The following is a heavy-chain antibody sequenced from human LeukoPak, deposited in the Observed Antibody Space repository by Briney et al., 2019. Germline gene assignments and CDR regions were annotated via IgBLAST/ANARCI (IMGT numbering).Heavy chain of an antibody. V-gene: IGHV4-59*01. J-gene: IGHJ6*02. Sequence: PSETLSLTRTVSGGSISSYYWSWIRQPPGTGLEWIGYIYYSGSTNYNPSLKSRVTISVDTSKNQFSLKLSSVTAADTAVYYCARVVPAAISMDVWGQGTTVTVSS. CDR3: ARVVPAAISMDV. CDR2: IYYSGST. CDR1: GGSISSYY. D-gene: IGHD2-2*01.